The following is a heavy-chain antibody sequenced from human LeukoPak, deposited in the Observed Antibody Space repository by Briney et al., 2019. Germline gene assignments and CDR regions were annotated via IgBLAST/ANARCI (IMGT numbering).Heavy chain of an antibody. D-gene: IGHD7-27*01. CDR2: VSGSSSYI. Sequence: GGSLRLSCAASGFTFTAFSMSWVRQAPGKGLEWVSSVSGSSSYIYYADSVKGRFTISRDNAKNSVYLQMDSLRAEDTAVYYCARGWGRSWDENWFDAWGQETRVTASS. CDR1: GFTFTAFS. V-gene: IGHV3-21*06. J-gene: IGHJ5*02. CDR3: ARGWGRSWDENWFDA.